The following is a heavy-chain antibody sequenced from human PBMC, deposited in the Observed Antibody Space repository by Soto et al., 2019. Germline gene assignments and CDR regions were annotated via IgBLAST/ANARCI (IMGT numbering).Heavy chain of an antibody. CDR2: ISAYNDNT. Sequence: ASLKVSCKASGFTFISYAISWVRQAPGQGLEWMGWISAYNDNTKYAQKLQGRVTMTTDTSTSTAYMELRSLRSDDTAVYYCVRGWFGESVAYFDYWGQGSLVTVSS. CDR3: VRGWFGESVAYFDY. D-gene: IGHD3-10*01. CDR1: GFTFISYA. V-gene: IGHV1-18*01. J-gene: IGHJ4*02.